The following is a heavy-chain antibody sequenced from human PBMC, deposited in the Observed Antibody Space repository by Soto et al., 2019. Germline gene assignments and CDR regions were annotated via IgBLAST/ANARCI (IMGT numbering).Heavy chain of an antibody. D-gene: IGHD3-22*01. CDR1: GYSFTSYW. CDR3: ARQAYYYDSSGYYPFDY. J-gene: IGHJ4*02. Sequence: GESLKVSCKGSGYSFTSYWIGWVRQMPGKGLEWMGIIYPGDSDTRYSPSFQGQVTISADKSISTAYLQWSSLKASDTAMYYCARQAYYYDSSGYYPFDYWGQGTLVTVSS. CDR2: IYPGDSDT. V-gene: IGHV5-51*01.